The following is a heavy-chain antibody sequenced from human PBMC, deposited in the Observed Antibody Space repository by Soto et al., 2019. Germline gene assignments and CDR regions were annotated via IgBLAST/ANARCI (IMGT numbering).Heavy chain of an antibody. Sequence: PGGSLRLSCAASGFTFSSYGMHWVRQAPGKGLEWVAVIWYDGSNKYYADSVKGRFTISRDNSKNTLYLQMNSLRAEDTAVYYCARDLGYSFYYYYGMDVWGQGTTVTVSS. CDR2: IWYDGSNK. D-gene: IGHD5-18*01. CDR3: ARDLGYSFYYYYGMDV. V-gene: IGHV3-33*01. J-gene: IGHJ6*02. CDR1: GFTFSSYG.